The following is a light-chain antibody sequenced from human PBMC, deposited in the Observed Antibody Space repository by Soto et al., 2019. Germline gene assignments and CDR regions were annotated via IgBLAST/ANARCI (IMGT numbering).Light chain of an antibody. Sequence: EIVMTQSPATLSVSPGERATLSCRASQSVSTNLAWYQQKPGQAPRLLIYAASTRATGIPGRFSGSGSGTEFTLTINSLQSEDFAVYYCQQYNNWLGTFGQGTKVEIK. CDR2: AAS. V-gene: IGKV3-15*01. CDR3: QQYNNWLGT. J-gene: IGKJ1*01. CDR1: QSVSTN.